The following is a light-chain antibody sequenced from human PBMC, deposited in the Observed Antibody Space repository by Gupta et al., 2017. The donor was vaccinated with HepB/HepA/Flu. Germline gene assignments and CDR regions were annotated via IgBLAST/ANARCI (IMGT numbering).Light chain of an antibody. Sequence: ATLSLSPGERATLSCRASQCVSSYLAWYHQKPGQAPRLLIYDASNRATGIPARFSGSGSGTDFTLTISSLEPEDCAVYYCQQRRNWPPTFGGGTKVEIK. CDR1: QCVSSY. CDR2: DAS. J-gene: IGKJ4*01. V-gene: IGKV3-11*01. CDR3: QQRRNWPPT.